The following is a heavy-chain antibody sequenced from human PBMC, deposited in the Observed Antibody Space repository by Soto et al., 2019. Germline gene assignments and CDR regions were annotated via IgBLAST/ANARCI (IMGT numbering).Heavy chain of an antibody. Sequence: EVQLVESGGGLIQPGGSLRLSCAASGFTVSSNYMSWVRQAPGKGLEWVSVIYSGGSTYYADSVKGRFTISRDNSKNTLYLQRNSLRAEDTAVYYCARGGAVDFGHYEVGYYYGMDVWGQGTTVTVSS. J-gene: IGHJ6*02. D-gene: IGHD4-17*01. V-gene: IGHV3-53*01. CDR3: ARGGAVDFGHYEVGYYYGMDV. CDR2: IYSGGST. CDR1: GFTVSSNY.